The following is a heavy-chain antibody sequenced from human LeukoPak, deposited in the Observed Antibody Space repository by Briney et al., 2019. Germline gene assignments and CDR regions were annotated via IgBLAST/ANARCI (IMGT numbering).Heavy chain of an antibody. Sequence: SGTLSLTCAVSGGSISSSNWWSWVRQPPGKGLEWIGEIYHSGSTNYNPSLKSRVTISVDKSKNQFSLKLSSVTAADTAVYYCARDTQALGELSRHFDYWGQGTLVTVSS. CDR3: ARDTQALGELSRHFDY. V-gene: IGHV4-4*02. CDR1: GGSISSSNW. CDR2: IYHSGST. J-gene: IGHJ4*02. D-gene: IGHD3-16*02.